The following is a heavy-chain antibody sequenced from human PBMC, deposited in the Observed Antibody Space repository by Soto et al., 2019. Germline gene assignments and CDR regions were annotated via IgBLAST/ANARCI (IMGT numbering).Heavy chain of an antibody. CDR3: ARERVNIVVVTASPGAFDI. CDR1: GYTFTGYY. J-gene: IGHJ3*02. Sequence: GASVKVSCKASGYTFTGYYMHWVRQAPGQGLEWMGGIIPIFGTANYAQKFQGRVTITADESTSTAYMELSSLRSEDTAVYYCARERVNIVVVTASPGAFDIWGQGTMVTVSS. D-gene: IGHD2-21*02. V-gene: IGHV1-69*13. CDR2: IIPIFGTA.